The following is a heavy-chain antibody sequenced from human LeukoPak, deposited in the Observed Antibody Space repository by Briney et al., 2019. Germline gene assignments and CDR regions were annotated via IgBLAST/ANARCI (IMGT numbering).Heavy chain of an antibody. D-gene: IGHD2-2*01. J-gene: IGHJ6*02. CDR2: INPNSGGT. CDR3: ARGAPRCSSTSCRGYYYYYGMDV. CDR1: GYTFTGYY. V-gene: IGHV1-2*04. Sequence: GASVKVSCRASGYTFTGYYMHWVRQAPGQGLEWMGWINPNSGGTNYAQKFQGWVTITRDTSISTAYMELSRLRSDDTAVYYCARGAPRCSSTSCRGYYYYYGMDVWGQGTTVTVSS.